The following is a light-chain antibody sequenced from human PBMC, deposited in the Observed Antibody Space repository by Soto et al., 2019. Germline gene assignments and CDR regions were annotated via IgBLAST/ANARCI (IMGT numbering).Light chain of an antibody. CDR3: MQALQTPWT. J-gene: IGKJ1*01. CDR1: QSLLHSNGYTY. CDR2: LGS. V-gene: IGKV2-28*01. Sequence: DTVMTQSPLSLPVTPGEPASISCRSTQSLLHSNGYTYFDWYLQKPGQSPQLLIYLGSNRASGVPDRFSGSGSGPDFTLKISRVEAEDVGVYYCMQALQTPWTFGQGTKVEIK.